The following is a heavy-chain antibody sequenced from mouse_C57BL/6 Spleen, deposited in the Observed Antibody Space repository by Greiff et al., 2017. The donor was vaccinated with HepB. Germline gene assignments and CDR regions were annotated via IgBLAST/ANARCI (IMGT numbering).Heavy chain of an antibody. V-gene: IGHV1-64*01. J-gene: IGHJ1*03. D-gene: IGHD1-2*01. CDR1: GYTFTSYW. CDR3: ANSYGPYWYFDV. CDR2: IHPNSGST. Sequence: QVQLQQSGAELVKPGASVKLSCKASGYTFTSYWMHWVKQRPGQGLEWIGMIHPNSGSTNYNEKFKSKATLTVDKSSSTAYMQLSSLTSEDSAVYYCANSYGPYWYFDVWGTGTTVTVSS.